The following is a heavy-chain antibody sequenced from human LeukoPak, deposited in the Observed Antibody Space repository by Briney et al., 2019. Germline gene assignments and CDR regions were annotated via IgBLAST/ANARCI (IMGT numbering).Heavy chain of an antibody. CDR2: IYTSGST. D-gene: IGHD6-13*01. V-gene: IGHV4-61*02. CDR1: GGSISSGSYY. CDR3: ARELISRYSSSWYCFDY. Sequence: PSETLSLTCTVSGGSISSGSYYWSWIRQPAGKGLEWIGRIYTSGSTNYNPSLKSRVTISVDTSKNQFSLKLSSVTAADTAVYYCARELISRYSSSWYCFDYWGQGTLVTVSS. J-gene: IGHJ4*02.